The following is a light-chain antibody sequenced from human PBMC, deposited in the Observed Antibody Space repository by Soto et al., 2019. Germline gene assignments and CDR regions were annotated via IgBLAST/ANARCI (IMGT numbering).Light chain of an antibody. CDR3: EQYNNWPPWT. V-gene: IGKV3-15*01. J-gene: IGKJ1*01. Sequence: EIVMTQSPATLSVSPSEIATLSCRASQSVSSNLAWYQQKPGQAPRLLIYGASTSATGIPARFSGSRSGGEFTLTTSSLQSQALAVFYAEQYNNWPPWTFGQRTKVEI. CDR2: GAS. CDR1: QSVSSN.